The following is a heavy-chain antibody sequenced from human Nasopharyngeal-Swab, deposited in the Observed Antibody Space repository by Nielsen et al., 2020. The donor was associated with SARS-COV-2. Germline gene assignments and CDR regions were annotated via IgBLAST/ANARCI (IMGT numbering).Heavy chain of an antibody. J-gene: IGHJ4*02. CDR2: ISSSSSTS. V-gene: IGHV3-48*02. D-gene: IGHD1-26*01. CDR1: EFTMSRNG. Sequence: GGSLRLSCAASEFTMSRNGMHWVRQAPGKGLEWVAYISSSSSTSYYADSVKGRFTISRDNPKNSLYLQMNSLRDEDTALYYCARDVAIVGATLENWGQGTLVTRLL. CDR3: ARDVAIVGATLEN.